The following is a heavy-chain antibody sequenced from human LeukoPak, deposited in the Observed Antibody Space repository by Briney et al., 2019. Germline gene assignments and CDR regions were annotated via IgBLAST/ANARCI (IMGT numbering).Heavy chain of an antibody. CDR1: GYTFTGYY. D-gene: IGHD2-2*01. Sequence: ASVKVSSKASGYTFTGYYMHWVRQAPGQGLEWMGWINPNSGGTNYAQKFQGRVTMTRDTSISTAYMELSRLRSDDTAVYYCATVVPAAMGWFDPWGQGTLVTVSS. CDR2: INPNSGGT. J-gene: IGHJ5*02. V-gene: IGHV1-2*02. CDR3: ATVVPAAMGWFDP.